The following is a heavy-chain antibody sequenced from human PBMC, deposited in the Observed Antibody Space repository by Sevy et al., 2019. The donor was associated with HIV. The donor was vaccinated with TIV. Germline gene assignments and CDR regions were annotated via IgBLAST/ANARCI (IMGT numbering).Heavy chain of an antibody. J-gene: IGHJ4*02. CDR2: INQDGGEK. CDR3: AREAITGAKPDYFDY. V-gene: IGHV3-7*01. Sequence: GGSLRLSCAVSGFTFSNYWMSWVRQAPGKGLECVANINQDGGEKYYLDSVKGRFFVSKDNAKNSLYLQMDSLRAEDTAVYYCAREAITGAKPDYFDYWGQGTLVTVSS. CDR1: GFTFSNYW. D-gene: IGHD1-7*01.